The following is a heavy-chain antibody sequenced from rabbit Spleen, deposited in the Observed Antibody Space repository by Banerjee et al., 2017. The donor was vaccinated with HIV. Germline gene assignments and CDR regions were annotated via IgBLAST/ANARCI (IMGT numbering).Heavy chain of an antibody. CDR2: ITDGGGT. V-gene: IGHV1S45*01. CDR3: TRESNRAWNL. D-gene: IGHD6-1*01. CDR1: GFTLSRYW. J-gene: IGHJ4*01. Sequence: QEQLVESGGGLVQPEGSLTLTCTASGFTLSRYWINWVRQAPGKGLEYIGHITDGGGTGYASWAKGRFTISKTSSTTVTLQMTSLTAADTATYFCTRESNRAWNLWGPGTLVTVS.